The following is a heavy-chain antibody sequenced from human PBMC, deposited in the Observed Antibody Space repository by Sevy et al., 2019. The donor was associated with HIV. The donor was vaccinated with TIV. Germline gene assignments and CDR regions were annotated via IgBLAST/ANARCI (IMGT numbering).Heavy chain of an antibody. CDR2: ISPLFGTA. V-gene: IGHV1-69*06. CDR3: ARAITTVRGVIFSRSWFDP. CDR1: GGTFSSYA. Sequence: ASVKVSCKASGGTFSSYAISWVRQAPGQRLEWMGGISPLFGTANCAQKFQGRVTITADKSTSTAYMELSSLRSEDTAVYYCARAITTVRGVIFSRSWFDPWGQGTLVTVSS. D-gene: IGHD3-10*01. J-gene: IGHJ5*02.